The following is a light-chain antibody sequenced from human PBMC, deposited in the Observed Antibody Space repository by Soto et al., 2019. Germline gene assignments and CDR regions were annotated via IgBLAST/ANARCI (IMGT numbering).Light chain of an antibody. V-gene: IGLV2-23*01. J-gene: IGLJ1*01. CDR3: CSYARSSTYV. CDR1: SSDVGSYNL. CDR2: EGS. Sequence: QSVLTQPASVSGSPGQSITISCTGTSSDVGSYNLVSWYQLHPGRAPKLMIYEGSKRPSGVSNRFSGSKSGNTASLTISGLQAEDEADYYCCSYARSSTYVVGTGTKVTVL.